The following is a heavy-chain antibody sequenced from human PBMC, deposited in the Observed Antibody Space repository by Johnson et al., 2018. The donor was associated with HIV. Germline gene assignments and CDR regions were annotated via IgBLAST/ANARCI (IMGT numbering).Heavy chain of an antibody. J-gene: IGHJ3*02. D-gene: IGHD3-10*01. CDR2: ISYDGNSK. V-gene: IGHV3-30*04. CDR1: GFTFSSYP. CDR3: AGGYGSGSGDAFDI. Sequence: QVQLVESGGGVVQPGRSLRLSCAASGFTFSSYPMHWVRQAPGKGLEWVGVISYDGNSKYYGDSVKGRFTISRDNSKNTLYLRLNSLRPEDTAVYYCAGGYGSGSGDAFDIWGQGTMVTVSS.